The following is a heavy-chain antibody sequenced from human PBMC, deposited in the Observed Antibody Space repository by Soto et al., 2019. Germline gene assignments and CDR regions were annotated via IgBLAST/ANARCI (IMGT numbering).Heavy chain of an antibody. Sequence: EVQLVESGGGLVQPGGSLRVSCAASGFTFSNYWMHWVRQAPGKELVWVSRINSDGSTTNYADSVKGRFTISRDNTKNTLYLQMNSLRAEDTAVYFCARARSGSETYDDWFDPWGQGTLVTVSS. CDR2: INSDGSTT. J-gene: IGHJ5*02. CDR1: GFTFSNYW. D-gene: IGHD3-10*01. CDR3: ARARSGSETYDDWFDP. V-gene: IGHV3-74*01.